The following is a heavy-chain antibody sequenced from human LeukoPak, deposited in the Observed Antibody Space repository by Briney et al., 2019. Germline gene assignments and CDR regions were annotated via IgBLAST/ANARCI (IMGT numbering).Heavy chain of an antibody. J-gene: IGHJ4*02. CDR1: GGSISSYY. CDR3: ARGFDYYYGSGSYYNPTYYFDY. CDR2: IYTSGST. V-gene: IGHV4-4*07. D-gene: IGHD3-10*01. Sequence: PSETLSLTCTVSGGSISSYYWSWIRQPAGKGLEWIGRIYTSGSTNYNPSLKSRVTMSVDTSKNQFSLKLGSVTAADTAVYYCARGFDYYYGSGSYYNPTYYFDYWGQGTLVTVSS.